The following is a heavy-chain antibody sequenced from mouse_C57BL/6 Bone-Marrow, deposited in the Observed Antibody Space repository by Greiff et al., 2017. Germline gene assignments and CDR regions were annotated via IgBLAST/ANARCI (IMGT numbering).Heavy chain of an antibody. Sequence: EVHLVESGGGLVKPGGSLKLSCAASGFTFSSYAMSWVRQTPEKRLEWVATFSDGGSYTYYPDNVKGRFTISRDNAKNTLYLQMSHLKSEDTAMYYCSRYFYWYFDVWGTGTTVTVSS. J-gene: IGHJ1*03. V-gene: IGHV5-4*01. CDR2: FSDGGSYT. CDR3: SRYFYWYFDV. CDR1: GFTFSSYA.